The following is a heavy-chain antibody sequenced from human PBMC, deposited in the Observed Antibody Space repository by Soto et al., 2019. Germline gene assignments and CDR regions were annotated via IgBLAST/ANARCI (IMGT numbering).Heavy chain of an antibody. CDR1: GDSVSTNSAT. Sequence: QTLSLTCAISGDSVSTNSATWDWFRQSPSRGLEWLGRTYYRSRWFHDYAVSVKSRITISPDTSNNQLSLQLTSVTPDDTAVYYCARLVGNSWLDSWGQGTLVTVSS. V-gene: IGHV6-1*01. CDR2: TYYRSRWFH. D-gene: IGHD2-2*01. CDR3: ARLVGNSWLDS. J-gene: IGHJ5*01.